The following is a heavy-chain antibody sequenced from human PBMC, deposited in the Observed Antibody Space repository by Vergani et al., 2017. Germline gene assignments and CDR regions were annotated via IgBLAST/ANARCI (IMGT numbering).Heavy chain of an antibody. D-gene: IGHD4-17*01. CDR1: GFTFSSYG. J-gene: IGHJ3*02. Sequence: QVQLVESGGGVVQPGGSLRLSCAASGFTFSSYGMHWVRQAPRKGLEWVAFIRYDGSNKYYADSVKGRFTISRDNSKNTLYLQMNSLRAEDTAVYYCAKEGYGDYFVHAFDIWGQGTMVTVSS. CDR3: AKEGYGDYFVHAFDI. CDR2: IRYDGSNK. V-gene: IGHV3-30*02.